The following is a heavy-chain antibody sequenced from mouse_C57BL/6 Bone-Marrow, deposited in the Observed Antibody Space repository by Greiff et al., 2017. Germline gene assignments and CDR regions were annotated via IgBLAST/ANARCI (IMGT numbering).Heavy chain of an antibody. CDR1: GYTFPNSW. D-gene: IGHD1-1*01. J-gene: IGHJ1*03. V-gene: IGHV1-63*01. Sequence: VQLKESGAELVRPGTSVQMSCKASGYTFPNSWIGWAKQRPGPGLEWIGDIYPGGGYTNYNEKFKGKATLTADKSSSTAYMQFSSLTSEDSAIYYCARLRFTTVVDWYFHARGTATTVTVSS. CDR3: ARLRFTTVVDWYFHA. CDR2: IYPGGGYT.